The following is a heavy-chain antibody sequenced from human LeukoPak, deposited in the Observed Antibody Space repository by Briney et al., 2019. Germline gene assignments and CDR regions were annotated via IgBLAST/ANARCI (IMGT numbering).Heavy chain of an antibody. CDR3: TREGVVGATFWSRDAFDI. J-gene: IGHJ3*02. D-gene: IGHD1-26*01. CDR2: INFSGST. V-gene: IGHV4-59*12. CDR1: TGSIGSFY. Sequence: SETLSLTCSLCTGSIGSFYWSWIRQPPGKGLEWLGYINFSGSTMSNSALESRVTISMDTSKNQFSLKLNSVTAADTAVYYCTREGVVGATFWSRDAFDIWGQGTMVTVSS.